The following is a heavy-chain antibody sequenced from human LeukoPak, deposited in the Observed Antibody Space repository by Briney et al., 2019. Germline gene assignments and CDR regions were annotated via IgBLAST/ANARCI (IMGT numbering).Heavy chain of an antibody. D-gene: IGHD2-2*01. CDR3: ARVGGYCSSTSCLNWFDP. J-gene: IGHJ5*02. CDR1: GGSISSYY. CDR2: IYYSGST. V-gene: IGHV4-59*12. Sequence: SETLSLTCTVSGGSISSYYWSWIRQPPGKGLEWIGYIYYSGSTNYNPSLKSRVTISVDKSKNQFSLKLSSVTAADTAVYYCARVGGYCSSTSCLNWFDPWGQGTLVTVSS.